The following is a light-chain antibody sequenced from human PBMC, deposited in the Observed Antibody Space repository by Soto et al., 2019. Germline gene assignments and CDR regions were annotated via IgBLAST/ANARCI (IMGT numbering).Light chain of an antibody. Sequence: QSALTQPPSVSAAPGQKVTISCSGSSSNIGNNYVSWYQQLPGTAPKLLIYENNKRPSGIPDRFSGSKSGTSATLGITGLQTGDEADYYCGTWDSSLSVRVFGTGTKVTVL. V-gene: IGLV1-51*02. CDR3: GTWDSSLSVRV. J-gene: IGLJ1*01. CDR2: ENN. CDR1: SSNIGNNY.